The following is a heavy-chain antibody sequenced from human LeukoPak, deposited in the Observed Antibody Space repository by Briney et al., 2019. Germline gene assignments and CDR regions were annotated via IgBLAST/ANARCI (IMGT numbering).Heavy chain of an antibody. J-gene: IGHJ4*02. D-gene: IGHD6-13*01. CDR2: IYYSGST. CDR1: GGSISSSSYY. V-gene: IGHV4-39*01. CDR3: ARHAPYSSSWGPFDY. Sequence: PSETLSLTCTVSGGSISSSSYYWGWIRQPPGKGLEWIGSIYYSGSTYYNPSRKSRVTISVDTSKNQFSLKLSSVTAADTAVYYCARHAPYSSSWGPFDYWGQGTLVTVSS.